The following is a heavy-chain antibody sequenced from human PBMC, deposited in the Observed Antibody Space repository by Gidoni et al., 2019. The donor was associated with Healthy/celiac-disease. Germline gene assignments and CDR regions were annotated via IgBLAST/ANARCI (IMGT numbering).Heavy chain of an antibody. CDR1: AGSFIGYS. CDR2: IKHSGST. Sequence: QVQLPQWRAGLLKPSETLSLTCAVYAGSFIGYSWSWIRQPPGKGLEWIGEIKHSGSTNYNPSLKSRVTITVDTSKNQCSLKLSSVTAADTAVYYCASENWNDEGAVGYYFDYWGQGTLVTVSS. D-gene: IGHD1-1*01. CDR3: ASENWNDEGAVGYYFDY. V-gene: IGHV4-34*01. J-gene: IGHJ4*02.